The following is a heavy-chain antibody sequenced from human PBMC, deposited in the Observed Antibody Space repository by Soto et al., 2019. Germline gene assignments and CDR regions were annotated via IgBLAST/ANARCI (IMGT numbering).Heavy chain of an antibody. CDR3: AHTRELPAATFSWFDP. V-gene: IGHV2-5*02. Sequence: GSGPTLVNPTQTLTLTCTFSGFSLSTSGVGVGWIRQPPGKALEWLALIYWDDDKRYSPPLKSRLTITKDTSKNQVVLTMTNMDPVDTATYYCAHTRELPAATFSWFDPWGQGTLVTVSS. J-gene: IGHJ5*02. D-gene: IGHD2-2*01. CDR2: IYWDDDK. CDR1: GFSLSTSGVG.